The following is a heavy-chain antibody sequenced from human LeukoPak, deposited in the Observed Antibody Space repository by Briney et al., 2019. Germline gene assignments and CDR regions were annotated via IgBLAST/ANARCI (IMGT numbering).Heavy chain of an antibody. CDR2: ISGSGVST. CDR3: AKIPQTTSVDYFDY. V-gene: IGHV3-23*01. Sequence: PGGSLRLSCAASGFTFSSCAMSWVRQAPGKGLEWVSGISGSGVSTYYADSVKGRFTISRDNSKNTLYLQMSSLRAEDTAVYYCAKIPQTTSVDYFDYWGQGNLVTVSS. D-gene: IGHD4-17*01. J-gene: IGHJ4*02. CDR1: GFTFSSCA.